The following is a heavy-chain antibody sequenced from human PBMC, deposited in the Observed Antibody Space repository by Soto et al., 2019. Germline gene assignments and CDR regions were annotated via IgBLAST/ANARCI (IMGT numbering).Heavy chain of an antibody. Sequence: VGSLRLSCVGSGFTFSDFGMHWVRQSPGEGLAWVASISKDGLDRYYSESVKGRFTISRDDSKNTVFLQMNSLKVEDTAAYFCASPREGQWLVFDHWGQRTLVTVCS. CDR2: ISKDGLDR. J-gene: IGHJ4*02. CDR1: GFTFSDFG. V-gene: IGHV3-30*19. D-gene: IGHD6-19*01. CDR3: ASPREGQWLVFDH.